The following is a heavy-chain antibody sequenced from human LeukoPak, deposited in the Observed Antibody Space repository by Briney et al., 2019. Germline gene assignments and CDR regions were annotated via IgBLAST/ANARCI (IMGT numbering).Heavy chain of an antibody. CDR1: GFIFSNYG. CDR3: AKDAWEVGATSEIDY. J-gene: IGHJ4*02. V-gene: IGHV3-30*02. D-gene: IGHD1-26*01. CDR2: IRYDGSDK. Sequence: PGGSLKLSCARSGFIFSNYGIHWVRQAPGKGLEWVACIRYDGSDKYYADSVKGRFTISRDNSKNKVYLQMNSLRAEDTAVYYCAKDAWEVGATSEIDYWGQGTLVTVSS.